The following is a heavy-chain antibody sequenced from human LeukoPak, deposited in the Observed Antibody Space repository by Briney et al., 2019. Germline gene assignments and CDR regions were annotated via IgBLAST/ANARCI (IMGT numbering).Heavy chain of an antibody. CDR3: ATDIVVDEGLYAFDI. V-gene: IGHV5-51*01. CDR1: GYSFTSYW. CDR2: IYPGDSDT. J-gene: IGHJ3*02. Sequence: GESLQISCKGSGYSFTSYWIGWVRQMPGKGLEWMGIIYPGDSDTRYSSSFQGQVTISADKSISTAYLQWSSLKASDTAMYYCATDIVVDEGLYAFDIWGQGTMVTVSS. D-gene: IGHD2-15*01.